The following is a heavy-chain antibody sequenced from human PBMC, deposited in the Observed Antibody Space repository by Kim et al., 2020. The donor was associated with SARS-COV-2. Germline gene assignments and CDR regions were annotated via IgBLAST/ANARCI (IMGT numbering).Heavy chain of an antibody. V-gene: IGHV3-9*01. Sequence: GYGDYVKGRFTVSRDKAKDTLYLQMDSLRIEDTALYYCTRDLVPGGADYWGQGTLVTVSS. D-gene: IGHD6-6*01. J-gene: IGHJ4*02. CDR3: TRDLVPGGADY.